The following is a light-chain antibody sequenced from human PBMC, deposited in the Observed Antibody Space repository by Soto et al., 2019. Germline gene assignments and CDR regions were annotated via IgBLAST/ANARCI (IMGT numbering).Light chain of an antibody. J-gene: IGLJ2*01. CDR3: SSYTTDSTLV. CDR1: SSDVGGYKF. V-gene: IGLV2-14*01. CDR2: EVS. Sequence: QSVLTQPASVSGSPGQSITISCTGTSSDVGGYKFVSWYQHHPGKAPKLLIYEVSNRPSGVSNRFSGSKSGNTASLTISGLQAEDEADYYCSSYTTDSTLVFGGGTKLTVL.